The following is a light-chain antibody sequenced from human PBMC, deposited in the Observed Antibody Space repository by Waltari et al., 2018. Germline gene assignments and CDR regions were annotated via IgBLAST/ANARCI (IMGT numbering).Light chain of an antibody. V-gene: IGLV7-43*01. Sequence: QTVVTQEPSLTVSPGGTVTLTCASSTGAVTSGFYPNWFQQKPGQAPRTLIYNTSNNHSWTPARFSGSLLGGKAALTLSGVQPEDEAEYFCLLYYGGVWVFGGGTKLTVL. J-gene: IGLJ3*02. CDR2: NTS. CDR1: TGAVTSGFY. CDR3: LLYYGGVWV.